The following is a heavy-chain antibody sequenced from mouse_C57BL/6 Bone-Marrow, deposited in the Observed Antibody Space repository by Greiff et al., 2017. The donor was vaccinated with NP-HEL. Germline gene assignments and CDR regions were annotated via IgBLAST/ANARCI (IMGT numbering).Heavy chain of an antibody. J-gene: IGHJ2*01. CDR3: AREEDNSGYFFDY. CDR2: INPSSGYT. CDR1: GYTFTSYT. D-gene: IGHD3-2*02. Sequence: QVQLKQSGAELARPGASVKMSCKASGYTFTSYTMHLVKQRPGQGLEWIGYINPSSGYTKYNQKFKDKATLTADKSSSTAYMQLSSLTSEDSAVYYCAREEDNSGYFFDYWGQGTTLTVSS. V-gene: IGHV1-4*01.